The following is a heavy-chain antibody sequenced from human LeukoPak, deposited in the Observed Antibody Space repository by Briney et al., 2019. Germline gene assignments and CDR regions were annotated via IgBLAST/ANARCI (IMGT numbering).Heavy chain of an antibody. D-gene: IGHD6-13*01. CDR1: GYTFTGYY. Sequence: ASVKVSCKASGYTFTGYYMHWVRQAPGQGLEWVGWTSTFSGLTNYAEKVQDRVTMTTDTDTGTAYLEMRSLRFDDTAVYYCARAGSSSWTATFDYWGQGTLLTVAS. CDR2: TSTFSGLT. J-gene: IGHJ4*02. CDR3: ARAGSSSWTATFDY. V-gene: IGHV1-18*04.